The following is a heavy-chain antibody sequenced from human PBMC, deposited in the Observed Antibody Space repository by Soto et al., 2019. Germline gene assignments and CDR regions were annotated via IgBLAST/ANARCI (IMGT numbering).Heavy chain of an antibody. CDR2: ISYDGSNK. CDR1: GFTFSSYA. CDR3: ARERRTHKAPFDY. J-gene: IGHJ4*02. Sequence: QVQLVESGGGVVQPGRSLRLSCAASGFTFSSYAMHWVRQAPGKGLEWVAVISYDGSNKYYADSVKGRFTISRDNSKNTLYLQMNSLRAEDTAVYYCARERRTHKAPFDYWGQGTLVTVSS. V-gene: IGHV3-30-3*01.